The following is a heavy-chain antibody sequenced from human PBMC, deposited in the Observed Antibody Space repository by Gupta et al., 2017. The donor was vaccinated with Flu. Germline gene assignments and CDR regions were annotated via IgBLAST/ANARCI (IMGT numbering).Heavy chain of an antibody. J-gene: IGHJ4*02. CDR2: MNTTSGNT. CDR3: ARMVGDHAEQVRLDY. Sequence: QVQLVQSGAEVEKPGASVKVSCKASGYTFVNYDITWVRQAPGQGLEWMGWMNTTSGNTGYAQKFQGRITMTRDTSIGTAYMELSSLRSEDTAVYYCARMVGDHAEQVRLDYWGPGTLVTVSS. CDR1: GYTFVNYD. V-gene: IGHV1-8*01. D-gene: IGHD3-16*01.